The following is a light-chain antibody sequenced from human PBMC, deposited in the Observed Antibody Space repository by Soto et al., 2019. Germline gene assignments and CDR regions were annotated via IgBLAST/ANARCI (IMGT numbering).Light chain of an antibody. CDR3: SSYTSSSTLVV. Sequence: QSALTQPASVSGSPGQSITISCTGTSSDVGGYNSVSWYQQHPGKAPKLMIYGVSNRPSGVSNRFSGSKSGNTASLTISGLQAEDEADYYCSSYTSSSTLVVFGGGTQLTVL. J-gene: IGLJ2*01. V-gene: IGLV2-14*01. CDR1: SSDVGGYNS. CDR2: GVS.